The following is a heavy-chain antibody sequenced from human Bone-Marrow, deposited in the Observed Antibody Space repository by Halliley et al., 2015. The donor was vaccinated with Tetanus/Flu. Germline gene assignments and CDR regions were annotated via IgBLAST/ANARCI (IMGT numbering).Heavy chain of an antibody. Sequence: GWISPYNDDTKYAQISQDRVTMTTDTFTGTAYMELRSLRSDDTAVYYCARDRDFNGWYSFDSWGRGTLVTVSS. V-gene: IGHV1-18*01. CDR2: ISPYNDDT. D-gene: IGHD3-3*01. CDR3: ARDRDFNGWYSFDS. J-gene: IGHJ4*02.